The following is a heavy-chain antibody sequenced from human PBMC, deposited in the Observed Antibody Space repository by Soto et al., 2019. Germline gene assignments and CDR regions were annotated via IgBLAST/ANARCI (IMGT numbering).Heavy chain of an antibody. Sequence: GGSLRLSCAASGFTFSSYWMSWVRQAPGKGLEWVANIKQDGSEKYYVDSVKGRFTISRDNAKNSLYLQMNSLRAEDTAVYYCARVGRQQLVYYYYYGMDVWGQGPTVTVYS. J-gene: IGHJ6*02. CDR2: IKQDGSEK. V-gene: IGHV3-7*01. D-gene: IGHD6-13*01. CDR3: ARVGRQQLVYYYYYGMDV. CDR1: GFTFSSYW.